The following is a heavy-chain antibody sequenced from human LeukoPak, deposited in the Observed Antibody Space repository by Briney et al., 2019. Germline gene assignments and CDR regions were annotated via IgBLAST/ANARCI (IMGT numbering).Heavy chain of an antibody. V-gene: IGHV7-4-1*02. CDR2: INTNTGNP. J-gene: IGHJ4*02. Sequence: ASVKVSCKASGYTFTSYAMNWVRQAPGQGLEWMGWINTNTGNPTYAQGFTGRFVFSLDTSVSTAYLQISSLKAEDTAVYYCAREKREWLESAADYWGQGTLVTVSS. CDR1: GYTFTSYA. CDR3: AREKREWLESAADY. D-gene: IGHD6-19*01.